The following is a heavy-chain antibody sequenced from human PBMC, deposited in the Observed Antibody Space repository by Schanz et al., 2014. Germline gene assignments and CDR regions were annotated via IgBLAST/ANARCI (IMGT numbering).Heavy chain of an antibody. CDR2: IHTNTGTP. Sequence: QVQLVQSGSELRKPGASVKISCMTSGYIFTNFPLSWVRQVPGRGLEWMGWIHTNTGTPTYAPGFAGRFVFSLNTSVETAYLEIGDVRTEDTAVYYCARIEDLDFWGQGSLVTVSS. CDR3: ARIEDLDF. V-gene: IGHV7-4-1*01. J-gene: IGHJ4*02. CDR1: GYIFTNFP.